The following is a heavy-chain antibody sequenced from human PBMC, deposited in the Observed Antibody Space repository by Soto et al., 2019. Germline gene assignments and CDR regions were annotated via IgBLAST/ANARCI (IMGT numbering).Heavy chain of an antibody. CDR3: ATAITMIVVAADAFDI. D-gene: IGHD3-22*01. CDR1: GYTLTELS. Sequence: AASVKVSCKVSGYTLTELSMHWVRQAPGKGLEWMGGFDPEDGETIYAQKFQGRVTMTEDTSTDTAYMELSSLRSEDTAVYYCATAITMIVVAADAFDIWGQGTMVTVSS. CDR2: FDPEDGET. J-gene: IGHJ3*02. V-gene: IGHV1-24*01.